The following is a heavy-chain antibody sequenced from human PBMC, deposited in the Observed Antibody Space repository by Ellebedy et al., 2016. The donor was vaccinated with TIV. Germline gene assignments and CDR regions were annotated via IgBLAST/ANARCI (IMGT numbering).Heavy chain of an antibody. J-gene: IGHJ2*01. CDR2: RSGSSGRT. CDR3: ARSDRGYCSSTSCNYWYFDV. D-gene: IGHD2-2*01. CDR1: GFLFNNYA. Sequence: PGGSLRLSCAASGFLFNNYAMTWVRQGPGAGLDWVSSRSGSSGRTYYVDSVKGRFTISRDTSNNTLFLQMNDLRGEDTAIYYCARSDRGYCSSTSCNYWYFDVWGRGTLVTVSS. V-gene: IGHV3-23*01.